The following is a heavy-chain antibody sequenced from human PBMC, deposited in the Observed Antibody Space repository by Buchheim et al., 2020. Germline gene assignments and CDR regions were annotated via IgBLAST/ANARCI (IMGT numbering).Heavy chain of an antibody. CDR1: GGIYNSFA. J-gene: IGHJ5*02. CDR3: ARDSSNYLDPNGYYYYS. Sequence: QVQLVQSGAEVKKPGSSVKVSCKASGGIYNSFAFSWVRQAPRQGLEWMGGIIPLFGTATYAQKFQGKVTITADRSTNPVYMELSSLTSEDTAIYYCARDSSNYLDPNGYYYYSWGQGTL. D-gene: IGHD3-22*01. V-gene: IGHV1-69*06. CDR2: IIPLFGTA.